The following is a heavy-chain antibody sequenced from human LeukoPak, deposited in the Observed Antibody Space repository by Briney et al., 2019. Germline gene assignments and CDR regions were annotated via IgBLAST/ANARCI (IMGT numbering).Heavy chain of an antibody. CDR1: GGSFSGYY. D-gene: IGHD2-15*01. CDR3: ARDVCFGGSCYSDYFDY. V-gene: IGHV4-59*01. Sequence: SETLSLTCAVYGGSFSGYYWSWIRQPPGKGLEWIGYIYYSGSTNYNPSLKSRVTISVDTSKNQFSLKPSSVTAADTAVYYCARDVCFGGSCYSDYFDYWGQGILVTVSS. J-gene: IGHJ4*02. CDR2: IYYSGST.